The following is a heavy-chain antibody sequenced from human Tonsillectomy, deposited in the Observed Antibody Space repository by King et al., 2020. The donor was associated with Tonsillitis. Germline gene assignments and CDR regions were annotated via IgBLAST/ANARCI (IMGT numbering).Heavy chain of an antibody. J-gene: IGHJ4*02. Sequence: LQLQESGPGLVKPSQTLSLTCTVSGGSISSGDYYWRWIRQPPGKGLEWIGYIYYSGSAYYNPSLKSRITISVDTSKNQFSLKLSSVTAADTAVYYRARERGSGLSGDLDGYFDYWGQGTLVTVSS. V-gene: IGHV4-30-4*01. D-gene: IGHD2-21*01. CDR1: GGSISSGDYY. CDR3: ARERGSGLSGDLDGYFDY. CDR2: IYYSGSA.